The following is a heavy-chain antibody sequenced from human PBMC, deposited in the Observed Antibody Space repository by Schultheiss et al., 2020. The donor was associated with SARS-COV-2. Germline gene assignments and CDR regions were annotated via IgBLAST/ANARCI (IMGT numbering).Heavy chain of an antibody. CDR3: ARGGWLAPPYNWFDP. V-gene: IGHV4-4*07. J-gene: IGHJ5*02. Sequence: SETLSLTCTVSGGSISSYYWSWIRQPAGKGLEWIGRIYTSGSTNYNPSLKSRVTMSVDTSKNQFSLNLSSVTAADTAVYYCARGGWLAPPYNWFDPWGQGTLVTVSS. D-gene: IGHD6-19*01. CDR2: IYTSGST. CDR1: GGSISSYY.